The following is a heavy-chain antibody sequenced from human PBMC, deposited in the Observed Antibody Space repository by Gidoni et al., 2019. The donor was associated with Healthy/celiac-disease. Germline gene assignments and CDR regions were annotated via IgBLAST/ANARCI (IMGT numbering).Heavy chain of an antibody. CDR1: GFTFSSYA. Sequence: EVQLVESGGGLVQPGGSLRRSCAASGFTFSSYAMSWVRQAPGKGLEWVSAISGSGGSTYYADSVKGRFTISRDNSKNTLYLQMNSLRAEDTAVYYCANHLTTYYYDSSGYYFNYYYYMDVWGKGTTVTVSS. J-gene: IGHJ6*03. D-gene: IGHD3-22*01. V-gene: IGHV3-23*04. CDR3: ANHLTTYYYDSSGYYFNYYYYMDV. CDR2: ISGSGGST.